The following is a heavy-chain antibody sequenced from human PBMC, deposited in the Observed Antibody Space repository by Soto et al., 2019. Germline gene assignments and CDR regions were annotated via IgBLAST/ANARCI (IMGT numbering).Heavy chain of an antibody. V-gene: IGHV3-21*01. D-gene: IGHD2-21*01. J-gene: IGHJ6*02. Sequence: GGSLSLSCAASGFTFGIYSMNWVRQAPGKGLEWVSSISSSSSYIYYADSVKGRFTTSRDNAKNSLYLQMNSLRAEDTAVYYCARGHCGGECSYYYYGMDVWGQGTTVTVSS. CDR1: GFTFGIYS. CDR3: ARGHCGGECSYYYYGMDV. CDR2: ISSSSSYI.